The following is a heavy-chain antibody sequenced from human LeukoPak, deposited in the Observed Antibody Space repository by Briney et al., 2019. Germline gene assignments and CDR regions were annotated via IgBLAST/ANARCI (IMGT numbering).Heavy chain of an antibody. J-gene: IGHJ4*02. CDR2: IFSSGST. V-gene: IGHV4-39*01. CDR3: ARHSDVTATRD. Sequence: PSETLSLTCTVSGGSIRKTNYYWGWIRQTPGKGLEWIGSIFSSGSTYYNPSLKSRVTISVDTSKNQFSLKLSSVTAADTAVYYRARHSDVTATRDWGQGTLVTVSS. CDR1: GGSIRKTNYY. D-gene: IGHD1-20*01.